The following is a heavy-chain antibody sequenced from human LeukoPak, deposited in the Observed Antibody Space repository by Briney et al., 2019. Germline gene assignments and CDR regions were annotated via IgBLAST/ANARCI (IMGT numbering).Heavy chain of an antibody. CDR2: IYYSGST. CDR1: GGSISSYY. V-gene: IGHV4-59*12. J-gene: IGHJ3*02. D-gene: IGHD1-7*01. Sequence: SETLSLTCTVSGGSISSYYWSWIRQPPGKGLEWIGYIYYSGSTNYNPSLKSRVTISVDTSKNQFSLKLSSVTAADTAVYYCARAITRTTAFDIWGQGTMVTVSS. CDR3: ARAITRTTAFDI.